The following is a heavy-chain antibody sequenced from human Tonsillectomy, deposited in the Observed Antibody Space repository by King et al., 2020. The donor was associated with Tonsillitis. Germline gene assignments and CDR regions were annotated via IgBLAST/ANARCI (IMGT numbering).Heavy chain of an antibody. V-gene: IGHV3-48*01. CDR2: SDSRGITL. Sequence: QLVQSGGGLVQPGGSLRLSCEASGLTFSTYSMNWVRHAPGKGLEWVSYSDSRGITLYYDDSVKGRLTMSRDNAKNSLYLQMNSLRVEDTAVYYCATSWGNFDYWGQGTLVTVSS. D-gene: IGHD3-16*01. CDR3: ATSWGNFDY. CDR1: GLTFSTYS. J-gene: IGHJ4*02.